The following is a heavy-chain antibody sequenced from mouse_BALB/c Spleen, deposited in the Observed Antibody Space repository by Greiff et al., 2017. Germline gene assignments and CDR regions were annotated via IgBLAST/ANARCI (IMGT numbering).Heavy chain of an antibody. CDR3: ARRDYGYVRFAY. V-gene: IGHV3-8*02. J-gene: IGHJ3*01. CDR1: GDSITSGY. CDR2: ISYSGST. Sequence: EVKLQESGPSLVKPSQTLSLTCSVTGDSITSGYWNWIRKFPGNKLEYMGYISYSGSTYYNPSLKSRISITRDTSKNQYYLQLNSVTTEDTATYYCARRDYGYVRFAYWGQGTLVTVSA. D-gene: IGHD1-2*01.